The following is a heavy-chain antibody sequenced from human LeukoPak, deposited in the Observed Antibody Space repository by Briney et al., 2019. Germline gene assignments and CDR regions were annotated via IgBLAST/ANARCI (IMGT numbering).Heavy chain of an antibody. CDR2: IKSKTNGGTT. V-gene: IGHV3-15*01. CDR3: VTEYSGSFDH. Sequence: GGSLRLSCTASGLTFTNAWMNWVRQPPGKGLEWVALIKSKTNGGTTDYAAPVRGRFTISRDDSKNTLYLQMNSLKTEDTAVYYCVTEYSGSFDHWGQGTLVTVSS. D-gene: IGHD1-26*01. CDR1: GLTFTNAW. J-gene: IGHJ4*02.